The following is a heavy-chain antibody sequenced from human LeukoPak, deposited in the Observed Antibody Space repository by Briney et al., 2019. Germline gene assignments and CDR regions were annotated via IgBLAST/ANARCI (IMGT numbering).Heavy chain of an antibody. Sequence: GGSLRLSCAVSGFTFSNYWMHWVRQAPGKGLVWVSRINSDGNGTTDSAMGRFTISRDNAKNMLYLQMNSLRAEDTSVYYCARGVGNWFDPWGQGTLVTVSS. J-gene: IGHJ5*02. CDR1: GFTFSNYW. V-gene: IGHV3-74*01. CDR3: ARGVGNWFDP. CDR2: INSDGNGT.